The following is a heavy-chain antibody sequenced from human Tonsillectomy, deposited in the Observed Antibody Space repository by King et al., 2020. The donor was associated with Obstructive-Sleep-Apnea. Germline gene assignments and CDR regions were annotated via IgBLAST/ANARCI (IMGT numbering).Heavy chain of an antibody. V-gene: IGHV3-33*01. D-gene: IGHD4-17*01. CDR3: ARDGRSDYGDYEDAFDI. J-gene: IGHJ3*02. CDR1: GFTFSSYG. CDR2: IWYDGSNK. Sequence: AQLVQSGGGVVQPGRSLRLSCAASGFTFSSYGMHWVRQAPGKGLEWVAVIWYDGSNKYYADSVKGRFTISRDNSKNTLYLQMNSLRAEDTAVYYCARDGRSDYGDYEDAFDIWGQGTMVTVSS.